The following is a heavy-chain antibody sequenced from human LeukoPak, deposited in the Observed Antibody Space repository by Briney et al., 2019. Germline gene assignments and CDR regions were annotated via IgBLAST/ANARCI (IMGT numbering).Heavy chain of an antibody. CDR2: INHSGST. J-gene: IGHJ3*02. D-gene: IGHD3-22*01. CDR3: ASTDYYDSSGYYRTYGAFDI. CDR1: GGSFSGYY. V-gene: IGHV4-34*01. Sequence: SETLSLTCAVYGGSFSGYYWSWIRQPPGKGLEWIGEINHSGSTNYNPSLKSRVTISVDTSKNQFSLKLSSVTAADTAVYYCASTDYYDSSGYYRTYGAFDIWGQGTMVTVSS.